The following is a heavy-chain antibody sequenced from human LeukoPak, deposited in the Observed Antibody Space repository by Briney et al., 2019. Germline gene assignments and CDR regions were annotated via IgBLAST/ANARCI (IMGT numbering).Heavy chain of an antibody. Sequence: PGGSLRLSCAASGFTVSSKYMSWVRQAPGKGLEWASVIYSGGSTYYADSVKGRFTISRDNSKNTLYLQMNSLRAEDTAVYYCASPDGDYFSPFDYWGQGTLVTVSS. D-gene: IGHD4-17*01. CDR1: GFTVSSKY. CDR2: IYSGGST. CDR3: ASPDGDYFSPFDY. J-gene: IGHJ4*02. V-gene: IGHV3-66*02.